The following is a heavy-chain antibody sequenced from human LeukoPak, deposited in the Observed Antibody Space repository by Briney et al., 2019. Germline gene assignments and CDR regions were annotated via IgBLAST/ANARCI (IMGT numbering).Heavy chain of an antibody. D-gene: IGHD5-24*01. CDR2: ISGSGGST. Sequence: GGSLRLSCAASRFTFSSSAMSWVRQAPGKGLEWVPTISGSGGSTYSTDSVKGRFTISRDNSKSTLYLQMNSLRVEDTAIYYCAKGGPQFFDYWGQGTLVTVSS. J-gene: IGHJ4*02. CDR1: RFTFSSSA. V-gene: IGHV3-23*01. CDR3: AKGGPQFFDY.